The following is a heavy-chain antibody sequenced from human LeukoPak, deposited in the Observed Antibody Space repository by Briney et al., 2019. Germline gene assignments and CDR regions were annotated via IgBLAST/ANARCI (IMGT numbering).Heavy chain of an antibody. CDR1: GGSFSGYY. CDR3: ARANYDILTGYYGYYYYYGMDV. J-gene: IGHJ6*02. Sequence: KPSETLSLTCAVYGGSFSGYYWSWIRQPPGKGLEWIGEIDHSGSTNYNPSLKSRVTISVDTSKNQFSLKLSSVTAADTAVYYCARANYDILTGYYGYYYYYGMDVWGQGTTVTVSS. D-gene: IGHD3-9*01. V-gene: IGHV4-34*01. CDR2: IDHSGST.